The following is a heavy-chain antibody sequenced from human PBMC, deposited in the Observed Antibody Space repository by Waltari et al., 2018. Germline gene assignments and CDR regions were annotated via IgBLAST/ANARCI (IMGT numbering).Heavy chain of an antibody. CDR2: ISSTGKTI. V-gene: IGHV3-48*03. J-gene: IGHJ4*02. Sequence: EVQLVESGGGWVQPGGSLRLSCSAAGFTCSNSDMNWVRQAPGKGLEWVSKISSTGKTIFYADSVKGRFTISRDNSKNTVYLQMNSLRAEDTAVYYCAKERGASRIYYLDYWGQGALVTVSS. CDR3: AKERGASRIYYLDY. CDR1: GFTCSNSD. D-gene: IGHD3-10*01.